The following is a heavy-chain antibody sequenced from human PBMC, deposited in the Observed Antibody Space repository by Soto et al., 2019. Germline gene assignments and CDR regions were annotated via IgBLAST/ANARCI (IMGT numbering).Heavy chain of an antibody. Sequence: GGSLRLSCAASGFTFSDYYMSWIRQAPGKGLEWVSYISSSGSTIYYADSVKGRFTISRDNAKNSLYLQMNSLRAEDTAVYYCARLPLSYYSAYYMDVWGKGTTVTVSS. CDR1: GFTFSDYY. D-gene: IGHD3-10*01. CDR2: ISSSGSTI. CDR3: ARLPLSYYSAYYMDV. J-gene: IGHJ6*03. V-gene: IGHV3-11*01.